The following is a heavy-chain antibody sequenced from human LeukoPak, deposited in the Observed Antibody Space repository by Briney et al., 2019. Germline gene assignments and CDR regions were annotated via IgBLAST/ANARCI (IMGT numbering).Heavy chain of an antibody. J-gene: IGHJ5*02. CDR1: GFSFSSYD. Sequence: PGGSLRLSCAASGFSFSSYDFHWVRQRKGESPEWVSAIGTAGDTYYPGSVKGRYTISRENAKNSLYLQMNILEVGGTAVYYCASATRGGYYDHWGQGTLVSVSS. V-gene: IGHV3-13*01. CDR3: ASATRGGYYDH. CDR2: IGTAGDT. D-gene: IGHD3-22*01.